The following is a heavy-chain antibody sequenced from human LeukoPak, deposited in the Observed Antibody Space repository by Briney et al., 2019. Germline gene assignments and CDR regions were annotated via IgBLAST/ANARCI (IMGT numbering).Heavy chain of an antibody. V-gene: IGHV1-2*02. D-gene: IGHD1-26*01. J-gene: IGHJ4*02. CDR2: INPNSGGT. Sequence: ASVKVSCKASGYTFTGYYMHWVRQAPGQGLEWMGWINPNSGGTNYAQKFQGRVTMTRDTSISTAYMELSRLRSDDTAVYYCATLEGGSGSYYSDYWDQGTLVTVSS. CDR1: GYTFTGYY. CDR3: ATLEGGSGSYYSDY.